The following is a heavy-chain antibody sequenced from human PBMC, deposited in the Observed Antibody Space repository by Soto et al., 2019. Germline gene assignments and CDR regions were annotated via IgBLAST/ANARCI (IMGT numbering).Heavy chain of an antibody. CDR1: CGSLSSYY. J-gene: IGHJ3*02. Sequence: SETLSLPWTVSCGSLSSYYWSCIRQPPGKGLEWIGYIYCSGSTNYNPSLKSRVTISVDTSKNQFSLKLSSVTAADTAVYYCARVGSSDAFDIWGQGTMDTVSS. D-gene: IGHD6-25*01. CDR2: IYCSGST. CDR3: ARVGSSDAFDI. V-gene: IGHV4-59*01.